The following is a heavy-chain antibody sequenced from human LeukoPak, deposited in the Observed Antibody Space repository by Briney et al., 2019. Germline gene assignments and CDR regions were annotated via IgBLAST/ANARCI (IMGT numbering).Heavy chain of an antibody. V-gene: IGHV5-51*01. CDR2: IYPGDSDI. D-gene: IGHD2-15*01. Sequence: GESLKISCKGSGYSFTNYWIGWVRQMPGKGLEWMGIIYPGDSDIRYSPSFQGQVTISADKSISTAYLQWNSLKASDTAMYYCARAVGSCSGDACYFDYWGQGTLVTVSS. CDR1: GYSFTNYW. CDR3: ARAVGSCSGDACYFDY. J-gene: IGHJ4*02.